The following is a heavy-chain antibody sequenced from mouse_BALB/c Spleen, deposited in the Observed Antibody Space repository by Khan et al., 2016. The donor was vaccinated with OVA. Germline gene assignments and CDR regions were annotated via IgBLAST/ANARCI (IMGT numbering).Heavy chain of an antibody. V-gene: IGHV2-6-4*01. D-gene: IGHD2-14*01. CDR1: GFSLSRYS. Sequence: QVQLQQSGPGLVAPSQSLSTTCTVSGFSLSRYSVHWVRQPPGKGLEWLGMIWGDGSTDYNSALKSRLSISKDNSKSQVFLKMNSLQTDDTAMYYCARAYYRYDGYYAMDYWGQGTSVTVSS. J-gene: IGHJ4*01. CDR3: ARAYYRYDGYYAMDY. CDR2: IWGDGST.